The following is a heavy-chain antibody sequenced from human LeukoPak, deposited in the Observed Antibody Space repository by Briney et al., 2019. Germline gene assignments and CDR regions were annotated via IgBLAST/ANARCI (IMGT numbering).Heavy chain of an antibody. CDR1: GGSISSYY. D-gene: IGHD2-2*01. Sequence: PSETLSLTCTVSGGSISSYYWSWIRQPPGKGLEWIGYIYYSGSTNYNPSLKSRVTISVDTSRNQFSLKLSSVTAADTAVYYCARHRGYCSSTSCSGRTWFDPWGQGTLVTASS. CDR2: IYYSGST. V-gene: IGHV4-59*08. J-gene: IGHJ5*02. CDR3: ARHRGYCSSTSCSGRTWFDP.